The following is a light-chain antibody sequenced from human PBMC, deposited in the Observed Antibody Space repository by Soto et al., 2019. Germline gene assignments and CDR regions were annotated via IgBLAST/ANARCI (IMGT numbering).Light chain of an antibody. V-gene: IGKV3-20*01. CDR3: QQYGSSPRT. CDR2: GAS. J-gene: IGKJ1*01. CDR1: QSFSSGY. Sequence: EIVLTQSPVTLSLSPVERATLSFRSSQSFSSGYLAWYQQKPGQAPRLLIYGASSRATGIPDRFSGSGSGTDFTLTISSLEPEDFAVYYCQQYGSSPRTFGQGTKVDIK.